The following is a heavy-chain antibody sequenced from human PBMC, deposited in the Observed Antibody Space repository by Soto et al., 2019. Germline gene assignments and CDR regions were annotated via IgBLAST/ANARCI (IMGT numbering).Heavy chain of an antibody. V-gene: IGHV5-51*01. CDR3: AIWFGELLPEGDYFDD. D-gene: IGHD3-10*01. CDR2: IYPGDSDT. Sequence: LGESLKISCKGSGYSFTSYWIGWVRQMPGKGLEWMGIIYPGDSDTRYSPSFQGQVTISADKSISTAYLQWSSLKASDTAMYYCAIWFGELLPEGDYFDDWGQGTLVTVSS. CDR1: GYSFTSYW. J-gene: IGHJ4*02.